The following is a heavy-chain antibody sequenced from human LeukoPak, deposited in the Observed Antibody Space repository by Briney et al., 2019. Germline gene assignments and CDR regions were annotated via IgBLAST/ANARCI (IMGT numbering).Heavy chain of an antibody. D-gene: IGHD3-10*01. CDR1: GVTFKNYW. J-gene: IGHJ4*02. V-gene: IGHV3-74*01. CDR3: ARDLSYSLEY. Sequence: RGSLRLSCAASGVTFKNYWMHWVREAPGKRLVWVSRIKSDGSSTTYADSVKGRFTISRDNAKNTLYLQMNSLRAEDTAVYYCARDLSYSLEYWGQGTLVTVSS. CDR2: IKSDGSST.